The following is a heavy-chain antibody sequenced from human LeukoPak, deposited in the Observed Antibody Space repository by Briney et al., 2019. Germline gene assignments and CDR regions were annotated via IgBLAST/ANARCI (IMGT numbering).Heavy chain of an antibody. CDR2: IWSDGRNK. D-gene: IGHD4-17*01. V-gene: IGHV3-33*01. J-gene: IGHJ3*02. CDR1: GSSFSSYG. CDR3: AREVTNDAFDI. Sequence: GRSLRLSCAASGSSFSSYGMHWVRQAPGKGLEWVAVIWSDGRNKFYADSVKGRFTVSRDNSKNTLFLQMSSLRADDTALYYCAREVTNDAFDIWGQGTMVTVSS.